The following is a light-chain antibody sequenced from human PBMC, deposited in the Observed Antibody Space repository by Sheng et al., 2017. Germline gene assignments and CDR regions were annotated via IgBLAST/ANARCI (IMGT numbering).Light chain of an antibody. V-gene: IGKV3-20*01. CDR3: QQYNSYPWT. CDR1: QSISSSY. CDR2: DAS. Sequence: EIVLAQSPGTLSLSPGERATLSCRASQSISSSYVAWYQQKPGQAPRLLIYDASSRATGIPDRFSGSGSGTDFTLTISSLQPDDFATYYCQQYNSYPWTFGQGTKVEIK. J-gene: IGKJ1*01.